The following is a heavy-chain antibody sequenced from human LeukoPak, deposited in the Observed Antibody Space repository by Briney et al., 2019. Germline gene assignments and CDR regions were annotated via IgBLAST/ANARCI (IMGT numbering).Heavy chain of an antibody. CDR2: MNPNSGNT. D-gene: IGHD6-13*01. CDR1: GYTFTSYD. CDR3: ATYSSSWGKLDY. J-gene: IGHJ4*02. V-gene: IGHV1-8*01. Sequence: ASVKVSCKASGYTFTSYDINWVRQATGQGLEWMGWMNPNSGNTGYAQKFQGRVTMTRNTSISTAYTELSSLRSEDTAVYYCATYSSSWGKLDYWGQGTLVTVSS.